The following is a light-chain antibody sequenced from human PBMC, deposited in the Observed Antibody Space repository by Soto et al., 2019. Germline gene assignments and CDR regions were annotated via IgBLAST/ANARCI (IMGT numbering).Light chain of an antibody. J-gene: IGKJ2*01. Sequence: EIVLTQSTANLSVSPGERATLSCRASQRVSNNLAWYQQKPGQAPRLLISGASARDPGIPARFSGSGSGTEFTLNISSLQSEDFAVYCCQQCNIWPYTFGQGTKRQI. CDR1: QRVSNN. CDR3: QQCNIWPYT. CDR2: GAS. V-gene: IGKV3D-15*01.